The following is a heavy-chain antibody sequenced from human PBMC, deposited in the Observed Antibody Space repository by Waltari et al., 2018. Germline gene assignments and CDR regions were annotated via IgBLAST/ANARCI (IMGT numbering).Heavy chain of an antibody. Sequence: QVQLQESGPGLVKPSETLSLTCAVSGYSISSGSYWGWIRQPPGKGLEWIGSIYHSGSTYYNPSLKSRVTISVDTSKNQFSLKLSSVTAADTAVYYCARENPAVNWFDPWGQGTLVTVSS. CDR1: GYSISSGSY. D-gene: IGHD2-2*01. V-gene: IGHV4-38-2*02. CDR2: IYHSGST. CDR3: ARENPAVNWFDP. J-gene: IGHJ5*02.